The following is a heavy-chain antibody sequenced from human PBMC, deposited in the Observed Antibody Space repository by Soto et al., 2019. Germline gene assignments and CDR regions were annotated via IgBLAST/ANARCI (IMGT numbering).Heavy chain of an antibody. CDR2: ISGSGAST. CDR1: GFNFKNSA. D-gene: IGHD3-22*01. V-gene: IGHV3-23*01. CDR3: ARASYYYNSSALRDWFDP. Sequence: GGSLILSCTASGFNFKNSAMSWVRQAPGKGLEWVSGISGSGASTYDADSVKGRFTISRDNSKHTLYLQMNSLRAEDTATYYCARASYYYNSSALRDWFDPWGQGTLVTGSS. J-gene: IGHJ5*02.